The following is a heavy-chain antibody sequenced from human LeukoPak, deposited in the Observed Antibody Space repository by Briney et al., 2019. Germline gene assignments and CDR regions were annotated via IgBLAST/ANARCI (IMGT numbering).Heavy chain of an antibody. CDR2: ISSDESER. J-gene: IGHJ3*02. D-gene: IGHD5-18*01. CDR3: AKDRIMAYQDTADAFDI. V-gene: IGHV3-30*18. CDR1: GFTFSSYG. Sequence: GRSLRLSCAASGFTFSSYGMYWVRQAPGKGLEWLAVISSDESERYYADSVQRRFTISRDNSKNTLYLQMNTLRAEDTAVYYCAKDRIMAYQDTADAFDICGQGTMVTVSS.